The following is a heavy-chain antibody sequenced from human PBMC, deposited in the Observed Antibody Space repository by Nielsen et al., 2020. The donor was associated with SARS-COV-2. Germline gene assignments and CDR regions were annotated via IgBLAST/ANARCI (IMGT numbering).Heavy chain of an antibody. V-gene: IGHV4-34*01. CDR2: INHSGST. Sequence: GSLRLSCAVYGGSFSGYYWSWIRQPPGKGLEWIGEINHSGSTNYNPSLKSRVTIPVDTSKNQFSLKLSSVTAADTAVYYCATAMASALYFYWDQGTLVTVSS. CDR1: GGSFSGYY. J-gene: IGHJ4*02. CDR3: ATAMASALYFY. D-gene: IGHD5-24*01.